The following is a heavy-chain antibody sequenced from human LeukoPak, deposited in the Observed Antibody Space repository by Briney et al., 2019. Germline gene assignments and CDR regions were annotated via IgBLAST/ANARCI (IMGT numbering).Heavy chain of an antibody. CDR1: GFTFSSYA. J-gene: IGHJ6*03. CDR3: AREEPWGSAYGDV. V-gene: IGHV3-23*01. D-gene: IGHD1-14*01. Sequence: GGSLRLSCAASGFTFSSYAMTWVRQAPGKGLQWVSAVSGSGAHTYYADSVKGRFTISRDNSRDTLYLQMNSLRAEDTAIYICAREEPWGSAYGDVWAKGTTVTVSS. CDR2: VSGSGAHT.